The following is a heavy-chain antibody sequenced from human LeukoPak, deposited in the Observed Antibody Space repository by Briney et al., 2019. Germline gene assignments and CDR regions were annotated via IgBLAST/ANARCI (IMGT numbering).Heavy chain of an antibody. J-gene: IGHJ6*02. V-gene: IGHV1-2*02. CDR2: INPNSGGT. Sequence: ASVKVSCKASGYTFTGYYMHWVRQAPGQGLEWMGWINPNSGGTNYAQKLQGRVTMTRDTSISTAYMELSRLRSDDTAVYYCARDGEQQLEGPPYYYGMDVWGQGTTVTVSS. D-gene: IGHD6-13*01. CDR1: GYTFTGYY. CDR3: ARDGEQQLEGPPYYYGMDV.